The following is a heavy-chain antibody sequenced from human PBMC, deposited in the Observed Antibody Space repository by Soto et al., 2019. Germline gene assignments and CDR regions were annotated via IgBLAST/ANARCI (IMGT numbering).Heavy chain of an antibody. V-gene: IGHV1-69*13. J-gene: IGHJ4*02. CDR1: GGIFSTYA. D-gene: IGHD3-10*01. Sequence: GASVKVSCKASGGIFSTYAISWLRQAPGQGLEWMGGIIPLFGTPNYAQMFQGRVTITADESTSTAYMELSRLRSEDTAVYYCARDRDDYGSGNYYNRIDFWGQGTLVTVSS. CDR2: IIPLFGTP. CDR3: ARDRDDYGSGNYYNRIDF.